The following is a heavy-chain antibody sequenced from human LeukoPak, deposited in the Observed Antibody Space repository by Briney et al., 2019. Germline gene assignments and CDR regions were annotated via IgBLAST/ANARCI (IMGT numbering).Heavy chain of an antibody. D-gene: IGHD2-21*02. Sequence: GASVKVSCKASGYTFTSYGISWVRQAPGQGLEWMGWISAYNGNTNYAQKLQGRVTMTTDTSTSTAYMELRSLRSDDTAVYYCAREACGGDCYSGFDYWGQGTLVTVSS. CDR2: ISAYNGNT. V-gene: IGHV1-18*01. J-gene: IGHJ4*02. CDR1: GYTFTSYG. CDR3: AREACGGDCYSGFDY.